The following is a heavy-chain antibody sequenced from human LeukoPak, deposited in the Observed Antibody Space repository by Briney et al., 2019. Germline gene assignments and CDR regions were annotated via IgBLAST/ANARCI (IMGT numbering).Heavy chain of an antibody. Sequence: ASETLSLTCTVSGGSLNSHYWNWIRQPPGKGLEWVGYIYYSGSTYYNPSLESRVTISLDTTKNQFSLKLSSVTAADTAVYYCARDHPTVTKAWGQGTLVTVSS. CDR1: GGSLNSHY. CDR2: IYYSGST. D-gene: IGHD4-11*01. V-gene: IGHV4-59*11. CDR3: ARDHPTVTKA. J-gene: IGHJ5*02.